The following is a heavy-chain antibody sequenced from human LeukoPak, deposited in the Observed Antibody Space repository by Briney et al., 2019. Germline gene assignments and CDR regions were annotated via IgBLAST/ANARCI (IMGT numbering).Heavy chain of an antibody. CDR2: INSDGSST. CDR3: ARGGAHSNYYYYYGMDV. J-gene: IGHJ6*02. Sequence: AGGSLRLSCAASGFTFSSYWMHWVRQAPGKGLVWVSRINSDGSSTSYADSVKGRFTISRDNAKNTLYLQMNSLRAEDTAVYYCARGGAHSNYYYYYGMDVWGQGTTVTVSS. D-gene: IGHD6-13*01. CDR1: GFTFSSYW. V-gene: IGHV3-74*01.